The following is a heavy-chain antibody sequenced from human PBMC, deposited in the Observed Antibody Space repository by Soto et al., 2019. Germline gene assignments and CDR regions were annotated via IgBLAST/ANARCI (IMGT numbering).Heavy chain of an antibody. D-gene: IGHD6-13*01. CDR1: GYTFTGYY. CDR3: ARDIAAAGFYYFDY. CDR2: INPNSGGT. V-gene: IGHV1-2*02. J-gene: IGHJ4*02. Sequence: ASLKVSCKASGYTFTGYYMHWVRQAPGQGLEWMGWINPNSGGTNYAQKFQGRVTMTRDTSISTAYMELSRLRSDDTAVYYCARDIAAAGFYYFDYWGQGTLVTVSS.